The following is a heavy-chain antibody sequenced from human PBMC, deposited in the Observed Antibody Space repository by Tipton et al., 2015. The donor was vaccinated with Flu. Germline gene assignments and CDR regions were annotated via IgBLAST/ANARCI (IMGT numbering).Heavy chain of an antibody. J-gene: IGHJ4*02. CDR3: ATLTGDDY. V-gene: IGHV3-48*03. Sequence: EASGFTFSSYEMNWVRQAPGKGLEWVSYISSSGNTISYADSLRGRFTISRDNTKKSLYLQLNSLRAEDTAIYYCATLTGDDYWGQGIMVTVSS. CDR2: ISSSGNTI. D-gene: IGHD7-27*01. CDR1: GFTFSSYE.